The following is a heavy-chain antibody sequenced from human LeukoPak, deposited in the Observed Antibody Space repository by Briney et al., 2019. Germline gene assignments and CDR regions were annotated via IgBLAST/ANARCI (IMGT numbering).Heavy chain of an antibody. V-gene: IGHV4-59*01. CDR3: ARAPYSYGAYYYYYMDV. J-gene: IGHJ6*03. D-gene: IGHD5-18*01. CDR2: FYYSGST. CDR1: GGSISSYY. Sequence: SETLSLTCTVSGGSISSYYWSWIRQPPGKGLEWIGYFYYSGSTNYNPSLKSRVTISVDTSKNQFSLKLSSVTAADTAVYYCARAPYSYGAYYYYYMDVWGKGTTVTVSS.